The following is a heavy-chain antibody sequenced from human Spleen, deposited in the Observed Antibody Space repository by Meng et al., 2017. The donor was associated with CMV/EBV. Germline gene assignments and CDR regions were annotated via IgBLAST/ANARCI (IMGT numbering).Heavy chain of an antibody. D-gene: IGHD1-26*01. CDR2: IYHSGST. Sequence: SETLSLTCAVSGGSISSSNWWSWVRQPPGKGLEWIGEIYHSGSTNYNPSLKSRVTISVDKSKNQFSLKLSSVTAADTAVYYCARDFLSASGSYNYYYYGMDVWGQGTTVTVSS. J-gene: IGHJ6*02. CDR3: ARDFLSASGSYNYYYYGMDV. CDR1: GGSISSSNW. V-gene: IGHV4-4*02.